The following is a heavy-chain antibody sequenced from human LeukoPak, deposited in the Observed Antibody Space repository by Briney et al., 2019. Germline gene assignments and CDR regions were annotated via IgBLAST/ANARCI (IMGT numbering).Heavy chain of an antibody. D-gene: IGHD1-26*01. Sequence: ASVKVSCKASGGTFSSYAISWVRQAPGQGLEWMGIINPSGGSTSYAQKFQGRVTMTRDTSTSTVYMELSSLRSEDTAVYYCAREPRYSSFDYWGQGTLVTVSS. CDR2: INPSGGST. CDR1: GGTFSSYA. V-gene: IGHV1-46*01. CDR3: AREPRYSSFDY. J-gene: IGHJ4*02.